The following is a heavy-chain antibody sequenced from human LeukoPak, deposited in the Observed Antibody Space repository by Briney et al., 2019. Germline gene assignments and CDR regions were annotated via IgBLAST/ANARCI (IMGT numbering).Heavy chain of an antibody. Sequence: PSETLSLTCTVSGGSISSGGYYWSWIRQHPGKGLEWIGYIYYSGSTYYNPSLKSRVTISVDTSKNQFSLKLSSVTAADTAVYFCASAPLGNSFGYIAYWGQGTLVTVSS. CDR3: ASAPLGNSFGYIAY. D-gene: IGHD5-18*01. CDR1: GGSISSGGYY. CDR2: IYYSGST. V-gene: IGHV4-31*03. J-gene: IGHJ4*02.